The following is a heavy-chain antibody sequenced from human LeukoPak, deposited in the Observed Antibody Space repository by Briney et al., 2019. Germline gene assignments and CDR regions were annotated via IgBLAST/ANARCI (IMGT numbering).Heavy chain of an antibody. CDR1: DDSITMYY. CDR3: ARYDVWGNYRAFDY. D-gene: IGHD3-16*02. V-gene: IGHV4-59*08. CDR2: VDHTGST. Sequence: SETLPLTCSVSDDSITMYYWTWIRQPPGKGLEWIGYVDHTGSTNFNPSLNGRVSISVDTSKNQFSLKLTSVTAADTAVYYCARYDVWGNYRAFDYWGQGTLVSVSS. J-gene: IGHJ4*02.